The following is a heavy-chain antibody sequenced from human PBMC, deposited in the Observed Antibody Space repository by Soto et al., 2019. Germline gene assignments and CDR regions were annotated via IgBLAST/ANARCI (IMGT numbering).Heavy chain of an antibody. Sequence: ASVKFSCTASGYTFTSYGISWVRQAPGQGLEWMGWISAYNGNTNYAQKLQGRVTMTTDTSTSTAYMELRSLRSDDTAVYYCARIWGSSLYGGMDVWGQGTTVTVSS. V-gene: IGHV1-18*01. CDR1: GYTFTSYG. CDR2: ISAYNGNT. CDR3: ARIWGSSLYGGMDV. J-gene: IGHJ6*02. D-gene: IGHD6-6*01.